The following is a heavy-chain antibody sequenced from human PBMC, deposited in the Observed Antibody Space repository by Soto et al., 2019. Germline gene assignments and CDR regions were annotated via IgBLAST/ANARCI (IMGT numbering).Heavy chain of an antibody. CDR1: GGSISSYY. CDR2: IYYSGST. J-gene: IGHJ6*03. CDR3: ARRNYDFWSGYYTYYYYYYMDV. V-gene: IGHV4-59*08. D-gene: IGHD3-3*01. Sequence: SETLSLTCTVSGGSISSYYWSWIGQPPGKGLERIGYIYYSGSTNYNPSLKSRVTISVDTSKNQFSLKLSSVTAADTAVYYCARRNYDFWSGYYTYYYYYYMDVWGKGTTVTVSS.